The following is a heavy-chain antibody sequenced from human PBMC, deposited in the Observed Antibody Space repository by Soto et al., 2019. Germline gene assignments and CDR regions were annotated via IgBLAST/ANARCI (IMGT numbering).Heavy chain of an antibody. D-gene: IGHD5-18*01. CDR1: GGSFSSYY. V-gene: IGHV4-34*01. J-gene: IGHJ4*02. CDR2: INHSGSS. Sequence: SETLSLTCAVYGGSFSSYYWSWIRQPPGKALEWIGEINHSGSSNYNPSLKSRVTISLETSKSQFSLKVYSVTSADTAVYYCGRSRRVDTATGYFDSWGQGTLVTVSS. CDR3: GRSRRVDTATGYFDS.